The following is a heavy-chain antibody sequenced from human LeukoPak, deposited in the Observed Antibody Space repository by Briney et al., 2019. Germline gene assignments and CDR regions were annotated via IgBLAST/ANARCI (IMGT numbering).Heavy chain of an antibody. Sequence: GGSLRLSCAASGLAFNTYAMHWVRQAPGQGLEWVALIWHDGSHKFYSNSVRGQFTISRDNSKNTVSLQMNNLRPEDTAVYYCAREISGSGSYPDFWGQGTLVTVSS. J-gene: IGHJ4*02. CDR3: AREISGSGSYPDF. V-gene: IGHV3-33*01. CDR2: IWHDGSHK. D-gene: IGHD3-10*01. CDR1: GLAFNTYA.